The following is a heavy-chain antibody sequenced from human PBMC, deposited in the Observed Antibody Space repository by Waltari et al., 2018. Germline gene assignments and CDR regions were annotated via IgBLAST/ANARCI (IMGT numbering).Heavy chain of an antibody. CDR1: GFPFSSYW. J-gene: IGHJ4*02. Sequence: EVQLVESGGGLVQPGGSLRLSCAASGFPFSSYWLSWVRQAPGKGLEWVANIKQDGSEKYYVDSVKGRFTISRDNAKNSLYLQMNSLRAEDTAVYYCSGGWYSFDYWGQGTLVTVSS. V-gene: IGHV3-7*01. CDR2: IKQDGSEK. D-gene: IGHD6-19*01. CDR3: SGGWYSFDY.